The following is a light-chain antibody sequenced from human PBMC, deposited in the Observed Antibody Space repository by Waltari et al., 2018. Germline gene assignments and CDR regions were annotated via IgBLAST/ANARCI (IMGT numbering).Light chain of an antibody. J-gene: IGLJ2*01. V-gene: IGLV3-21*02. CDR3: QVWDRRTDPL. CDR2: ESD. CDR1: NLGVKS. Sequence: SYVLTQPPSVSEAPGQTATITCGGNNLGVKSVHGYQQKPGQAPVLVVEESDERPPGTHERVSGSKSGSTATLTINRVEAGDEADYYCQVWDRRTDPLFGGGTKLTVL.